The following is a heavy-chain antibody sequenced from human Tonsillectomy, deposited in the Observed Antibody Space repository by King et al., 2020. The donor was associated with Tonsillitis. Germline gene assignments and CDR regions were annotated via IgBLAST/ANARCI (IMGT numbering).Heavy chain of an antibody. CDR1: GYTFTRYG. D-gene: IGHD3-3*01. Sequence: QLVQSGAEVNKPGASVKVSCKASGYTFTRYGISWVRQAPGQGLEWMGGISADNGNTNYDHTVKGRVTMTTDTSMSTAYMELKRLRSDDTAVYYYARDSVTSWGFLEGASVDFDYWGQGTLVTVSS. CDR3: ARDSVTSWGFLEGASVDFDY. V-gene: IGHV1-18*01. J-gene: IGHJ4*02. CDR2: ISADNGNT.